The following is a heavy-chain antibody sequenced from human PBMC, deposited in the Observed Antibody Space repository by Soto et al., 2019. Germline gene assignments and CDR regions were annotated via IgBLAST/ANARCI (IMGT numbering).Heavy chain of an antibody. CDR3: ARDRNPTTVNTALDY. Sequence: EVQLLESGGGLVQPGGSLRLSCAASGFTFSSYAMSWVRQAPGKGLEWVSAISHSGSFTYNADSVKGRFTISRDNSMNTLYLQMNSLRAEDTAVYYCARDRNPTTVNTALDYWGQGTLVTVSS. CDR1: GFTFSSYA. D-gene: IGHD4-17*01. V-gene: IGHV3-23*01. J-gene: IGHJ4*02. CDR2: ISHSGSFT.